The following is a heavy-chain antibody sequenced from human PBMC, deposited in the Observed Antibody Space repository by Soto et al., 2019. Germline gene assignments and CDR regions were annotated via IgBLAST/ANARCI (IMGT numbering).Heavy chain of an antibody. CDR2: IYWDDDK. D-gene: IGHD2-15*01. CDR3: ARQVRYCSANGGPNLFDP. CDR1: GFSLSTSGVG. Sequence: QITLKESGPTLVKPTQTLTLTCTFSGFSLSTSGVGVGWIRQPPGKALEWLALIYWDDDKRYSPSLKTRLSSTNDTPKKQLVDTVTNMDPMDTATYDCARQVRYCSANGGPNLFDPWGQGTLVTVSS. J-gene: IGHJ5*02. V-gene: IGHV2-5*02.